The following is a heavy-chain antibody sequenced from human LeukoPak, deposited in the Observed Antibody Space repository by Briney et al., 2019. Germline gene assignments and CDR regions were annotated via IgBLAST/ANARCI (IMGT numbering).Heavy chain of an antibody. CDR1: GGSVSSGNYY. Sequence: PSESPSLTCTVSGGSVSSGNYYWSWIRQPPGKGLEWIGYIYYSGNTNYNPSLKSRVTISVDTSKNQFSLTVRSVTAADTAVYYCARGKQWLGQALLAFDIWGPGRMFTVSS. J-gene: IGHJ3*02. CDR2: IYYSGNT. CDR3: ARGKQWLGQALLAFDI. V-gene: IGHV4-61*01. D-gene: IGHD6-19*01.